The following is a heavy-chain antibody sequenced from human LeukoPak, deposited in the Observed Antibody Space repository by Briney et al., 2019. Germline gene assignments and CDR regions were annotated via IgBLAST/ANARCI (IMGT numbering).Heavy chain of an antibody. J-gene: IGHJ4*02. CDR1: GFTFSSYA. V-gene: IGHV3-23*01. CDR2: ISDSGAST. CDR3: ARTQTTWGIFDY. D-gene: IGHD4-17*01. Sequence: GGSLRLSCAASGFTFSSYAMNWVRQAPGKGLEWVSGISDSGASTYYADTVKGRFSISRDNSKNTLYLQMNSLRAEDTAVYYCARTQTTWGIFDYWGQGTLVTVSS.